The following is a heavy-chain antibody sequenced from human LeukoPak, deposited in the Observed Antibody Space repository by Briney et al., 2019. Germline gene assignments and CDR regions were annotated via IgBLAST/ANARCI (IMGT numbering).Heavy chain of an antibody. CDR1: GYSFTSNG. CDR3: ARKRSGPYSSSSKDAFDI. V-gene: IGHV1-69*05. D-gene: IGHD6-6*01. Sequence: ASVKVSCKASGYSFTSNGISWVRQSPGQGLEWMGGIIPIFGTANYAQKFQGRVTITTDESTSTAYMELSSLRSEDTAVYYCARKRSGPYSSSSKDAFDIWGQGTMVTVSS. CDR2: IIPIFGTA. J-gene: IGHJ3*02.